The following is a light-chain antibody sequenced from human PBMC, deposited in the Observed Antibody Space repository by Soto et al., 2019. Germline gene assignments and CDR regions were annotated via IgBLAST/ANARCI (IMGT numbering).Light chain of an antibody. V-gene: IGLV2-14*01. CDR1: SGDIGGYNY. J-gene: IGLJ2*01. Sequence: QSVLTQPASVSGSPGQSITISCTGTSGDIGGYNYVSWYQQHPGKAPKLMIYDVSDRPSGVSNRFSGSKSGNTASLTISGLLSEDEADYYCSSYTTSNTLVFGGGTKLTVL. CDR2: DVS. CDR3: SSYTTSNTLV.